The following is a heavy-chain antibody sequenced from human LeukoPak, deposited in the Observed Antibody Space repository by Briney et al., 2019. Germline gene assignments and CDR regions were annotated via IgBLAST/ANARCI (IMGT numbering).Heavy chain of an antibody. D-gene: IGHD6-13*01. CDR3: ARHRYSSSWYPDY. Sequence: MTSETLSLTCTVSGGSVSSGSYYWSWLRQPPGKGLECIGYIYNSGSTNYNPSLKSRVTISVDTSKNQFSLKLSSVTAADTAVYYCARHRYSSSWYPDYWGQGTLVTVSS. CDR1: GGSVSSGSYY. J-gene: IGHJ4*02. V-gene: IGHV4-61*01. CDR2: IYNSGST.